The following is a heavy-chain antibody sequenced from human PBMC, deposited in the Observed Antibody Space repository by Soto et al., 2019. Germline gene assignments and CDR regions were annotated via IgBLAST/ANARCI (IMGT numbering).Heavy chain of an antibody. CDR1: GGTFSSYA. CDR2: IIPIFGTA. D-gene: IGHD5-12*01. Sequence: SVKVSCKASGGTFSSYAISWVRQAPGQGLEWMGGIIPIFGTANYAQKFQGRVTITADESTSTAYMELSSLRSEDTAVYYCARPEVATTPEGAFDIWGQGTMVTV. CDR3: ARPEVATTPEGAFDI. J-gene: IGHJ3*02. V-gene: IGHV1-69*13.